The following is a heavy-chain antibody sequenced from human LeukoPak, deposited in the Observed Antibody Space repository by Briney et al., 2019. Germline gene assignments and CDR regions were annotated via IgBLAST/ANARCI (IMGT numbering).Heavy chain of an antibody. CDR2: IIPIFGTA. CDR1: GGTFSSYA. D-gene: IGHD6-19*01. J-gene: IGHJ4*02. CDR3: ARFSSGWSNFDY. Sequence: GASVKVSCKASGGTFSSYAISWVRQAPGQGLEWMGGIIPIFGTANYAQKFQGGVTITADESTSTAYMELSSLRSEDTAVYYCARFSSGWSNFDYWGQGTLVTVSS. V-gene: IGHV1-69*13.